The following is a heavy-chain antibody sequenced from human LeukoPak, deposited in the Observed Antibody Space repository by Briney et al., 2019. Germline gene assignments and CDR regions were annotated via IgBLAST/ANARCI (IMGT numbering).Heavy chain of an antibody. D-gene: IGHD3/OR15-3a*01. CDR2: IKRKTDGGTT. CDR3: ATDWTTGGLDY. J-gene: IGHJ4*02. Sequence: GGSLRLSCAASGFNLNNAWLSWVRQAPGKGLEWVARIKRKTDGGTTDYAAPVKGRFIISRDDSKNTLYLQMHSLTSEDTAMYYCATDWTTGGLDYWGQGTLVTVSS. CDR1: GFNLNNAW. V-gene: IGHV3-15*01.